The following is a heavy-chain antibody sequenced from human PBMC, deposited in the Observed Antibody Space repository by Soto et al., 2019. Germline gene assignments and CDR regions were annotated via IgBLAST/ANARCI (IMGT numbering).Heavy chain of an antibody. CDR3: ARYRREAVAGYTLDN. J-gene: IGHJ4*02. CDR1: GGSISSNY. V-gene: IGHV4-59*01. D-gene: IGHD6-13*01. Sequence: SETLSLTCTVSGGSISSNYWTWIRQPPGKGLEWIGYVYNSGSANYNPSLKSRVTISEDTSKSQFSLKVNSMTAADTAVYYCARYRREAVAGYTLDNWGQGILVTVSS. CDR2: VYNSGSA.